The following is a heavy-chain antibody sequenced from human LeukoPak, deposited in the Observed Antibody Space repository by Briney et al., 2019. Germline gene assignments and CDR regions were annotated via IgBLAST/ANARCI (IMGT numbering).Heavy chain of an antibody. Sequence: ASVKVSCKAPGYTFTSYGISWVRQAPGQGLEWMGWISAYNGNTNYAQKLQGRVTMTTDTSTSTAYMELRSLRSDDTAVYYCARERYYYDSSGYYYYDYWGQGTLVTVSS. D-gene: IGHD3-22*01. CDR1: GYTFTSYG. CDR2: ISAYNGNT. V-gene: IGHV1-18*01. J-gene: IGHJ4*02. CDR3: ARERYYYDSSGYYYYDY.